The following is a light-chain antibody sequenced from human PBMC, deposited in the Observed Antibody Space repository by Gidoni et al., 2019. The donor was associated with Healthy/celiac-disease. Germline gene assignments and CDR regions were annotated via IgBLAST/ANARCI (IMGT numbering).Light chain of an antibody. V-gene: IGKV1-39*01. CDR1: QSISSY. Sequence: DIQMTQSPSSLSASVGDRVTITCRASQSISSYLNWYQQKPGKAPKLLIYAASSLQSWVPSRFSGSGSVTDFTLTISSLQPEDFATYYCQQSYSTPQYTFXXXTKLEIK. J-gene: IGKJ2*01. CDR3: QQSYSTPQYT. CDR2: AAS.